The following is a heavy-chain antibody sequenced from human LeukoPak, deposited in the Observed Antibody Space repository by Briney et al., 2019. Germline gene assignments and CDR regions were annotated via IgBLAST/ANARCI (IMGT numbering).Heavy chain of an antibody. Sequence: SETLPLTCTVSGVSINSHQLNWIRQPPGKGLEGIGYIYGSGRTNYNPSLKSRVTMSVDTSKSQFSLRLSSVTAADTAVYYCVVSPNQVFFDYWGQGPLVTVS. V-gene: IGHV4-4*09. J-gene: IGHJ4*02. CDR1: GVSINSHQ. CDR2: IYGSGRT. CDR3: VVSPNQVFFDY.